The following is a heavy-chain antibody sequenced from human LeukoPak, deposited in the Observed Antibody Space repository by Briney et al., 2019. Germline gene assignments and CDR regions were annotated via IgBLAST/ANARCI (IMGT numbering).Heavy chain of an antibody. CDR3: ARGLVYGGNNDGAFDI. V-gene: IGHV1-46*01. D-gene: IGHD4-23*01. J-gene: IGHJ3*02. Sequence: ASVKVSCKASGYTFTSYYMHWVRQAPGQGLEWMGIINPSGGSTSYAQKFQGRVTMTRDTSTSTVYMELSSLGSEDTAVYYCARGLVYGGNNDGAFDIWGQGTMVTVSS. CDR1: GYTFTSYY. CDR2: INPSGGST.